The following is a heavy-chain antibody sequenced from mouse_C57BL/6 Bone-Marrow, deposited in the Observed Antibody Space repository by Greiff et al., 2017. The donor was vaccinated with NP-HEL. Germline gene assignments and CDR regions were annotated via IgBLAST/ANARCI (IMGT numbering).Heavy chain of an antibody. CDR1: GYTFTSYT. J-gene: IGHJ3*01. CDR3: ARASIDYGSSSWFAY. D-gene: IGHD1-1*01. CDR2: INPSSGYT. Sequence: VQLVESGAELARPGASVKMSCKASGYTFTSYTMHWVKQRPGQGLEWIGYINPSSGYTKYNQKFKDKATLTADKSSSTAYMQLSSLTSEDSAVYYCARASIDYGSSSWFAYWGQGTLVTVSA. V-gene: IGHV1-4*01.